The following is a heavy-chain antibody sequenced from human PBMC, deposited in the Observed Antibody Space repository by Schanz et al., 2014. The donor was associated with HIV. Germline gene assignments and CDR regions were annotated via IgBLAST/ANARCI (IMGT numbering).Heavy chain of an antibody. CDR1: GGTFSNYA. J-gene: IGHJ4*02. CDR2: IIPIIGTA. D-gene: IGHD3-10*01. Sequence: QVPLVQSGAEVKKPGSSVKVSCKASGGTFSNYAMTWVRQAPGQGLEWMAGIIPIIGTADYAQKFQGRVTITADKSTSTLYLELSSLRSEDTAVYFCARWRSGAPSNWGQGTLVTVSS. CDR3: ARWRSGAPSN. V-gene: IGHV1-69*06.